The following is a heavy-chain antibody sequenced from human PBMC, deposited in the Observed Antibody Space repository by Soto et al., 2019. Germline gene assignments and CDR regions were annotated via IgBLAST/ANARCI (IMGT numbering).Heavy chain of an antibody. CDR1: GYTFTSYG. J-gene: IGHJ4*02. D-gene: IGHD3-16*02. CDR2: ISAYNGNT. Sequence: ASVRVSCKASGYTFTSYGISWVRQAPGQGLEWMGWISAYNGNTNYAQKLQGRVTTTTDTSTSTAYMELRSLRSDDTAVYYCARVRYTRGAPAPIDYWGQGTLVTVSS. V-gene: IGHV1-18*01. CDR3: ARVRYTRGAPAPIDY.